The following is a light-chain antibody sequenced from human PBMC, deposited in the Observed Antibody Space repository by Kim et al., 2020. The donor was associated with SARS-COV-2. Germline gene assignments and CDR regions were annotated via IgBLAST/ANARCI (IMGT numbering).Light chain of an antibody. CDR2: QDS. CDR1: ELGHKY. Sequence: SPGQPATITCSGDELGHKYTSWYKQNPGQSPGLVMYQDSKRPSGIPERFSGSNSGNTASLTISGTQAMDEADYYCQAWDSSTAVVFGGGTKLTVL. J-gene: IGLJ2*01. V-gene: IGLV3-1*01. CDR3: QAWDSSTAVV.